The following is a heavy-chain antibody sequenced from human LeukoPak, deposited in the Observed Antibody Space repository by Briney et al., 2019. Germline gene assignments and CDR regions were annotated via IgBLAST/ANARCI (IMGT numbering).Heavy chain of an antibody. CDR2: IIPIFGTA. CDR3: ARDQNQYYDFWSATDAFDI. J-gene: IGHJ3*02. D-gene: IGHD3-3*01. V-gene: IGHV1-69*13. CDR1: GGTFSSYA. Sequence: GASVKVSCKASGGTFSSYAISWVRQAPGQGLEWMGGIIPIFGTANYAQKFQGRVTITADESTSTAYMELSSLRSEDTAVYYCARDQNQYYDFWSATDAFDIWGQGTMVTVSS.